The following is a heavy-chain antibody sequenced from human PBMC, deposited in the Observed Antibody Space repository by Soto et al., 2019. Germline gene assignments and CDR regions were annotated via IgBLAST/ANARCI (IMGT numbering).Heavy chain of an antibody. V-gene: IGHV4-59*01. D-gene: IGHD2-21*02. CDR1: GGSISGYY. J-gene: IGHJ6*02. CDR3: TRDGDGRMTTNPYYYYGMDV. Sequence: SETLSLTCTVSGGSISGYYWSWIRQPPGKGLEWIGNVYYSGGAKYNPSVKRRVSISVDTSKNQFSLNLSSVTAADTAVYYCTRDGDGRMTTNPYYYYGMDVWGPGITVTSP. CDR2: VYYSGGA.